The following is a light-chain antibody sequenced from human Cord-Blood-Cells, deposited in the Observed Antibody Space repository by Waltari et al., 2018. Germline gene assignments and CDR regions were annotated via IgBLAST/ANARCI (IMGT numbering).Light chain of an antibody. V-gene: IGLV2-23*02. CDR2: EVS. CDR1: SSHRGGYNL. Sequence: QSALTQPASLSASPGQSLTISCTGTSSHRGGYNLLSWYQQHPGKAPNLMIYEVSKRPSGVSNRFSGAKSGNTASLTISGLQAEDEADYYCCSYAGSVVFGGGTKLTVL. CDR3: CSYAGSVV. J-gene: IGLJ2*01.